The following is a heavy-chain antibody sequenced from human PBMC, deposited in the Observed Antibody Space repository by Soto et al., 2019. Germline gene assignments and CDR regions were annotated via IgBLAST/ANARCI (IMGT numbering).Heavy chain of an antibody. CDR1: GFTFSSYW. J-gene: IGHJ4*02. CDR3: AGGPGHWDY. CDR2: INTDGSST. D-gene: IGHD1-1*01. V-gene: IGHV3-74*01. Sequence: GGSLRLSCATSGFTFSSYWMHWVRQAPGEGLVWVSRINTDGSSTGYADSVKGRFTISRDKAKNTLHLQMNSLRVEDTAGYYCAGGPGHWDYWGQGTLVTVSS.